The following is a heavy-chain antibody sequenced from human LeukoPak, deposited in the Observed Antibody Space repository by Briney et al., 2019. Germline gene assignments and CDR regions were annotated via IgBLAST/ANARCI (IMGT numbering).Heavy chain of an antibody. V-gene: IGHV4-4*07. CDR2: IYTSGST. J-gene: IGHJ4*02. D-gene: IGHD6-13*01. CDR1: GDSISSFY. CDR3: ARDVVAAAGTWDY. Sequence: KPSETLSLTCTVSGDSISSFYWTWIRQPAGKGLEWIGRIYTSGSTNYNPSLKSRVTMSVDTSKNQFSLKLSSVTAADTAVYYCARDVVAAAGTWDYWDQGTLVTVSS.